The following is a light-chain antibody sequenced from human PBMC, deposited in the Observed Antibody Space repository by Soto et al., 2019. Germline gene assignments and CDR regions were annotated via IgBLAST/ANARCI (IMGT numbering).Light chain of an antibody. CDR1: SSDVGAYNF. J-gene: IGLJ2*01. CDR3: SSCPSARGV. CDR2: EVI. V-gene: IGLV2-14*01. Sequence: QSVLTQPASVSGSPGQSITISCTGTSSDVGAYNFVSWYQQLPGKAPKLIIYEVINRPSGVSNRFSGSKSGTTASLTISGVEAEDEAGYYCSSCPSARGVFGGGTKLTVL.